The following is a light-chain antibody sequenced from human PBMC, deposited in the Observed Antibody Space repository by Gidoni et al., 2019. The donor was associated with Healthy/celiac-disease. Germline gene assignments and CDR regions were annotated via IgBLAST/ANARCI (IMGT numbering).Light chain of an antibody. Sequence: EIVMTQSPATLSVSPGERATLSCRASQSVSSNLAWYQQKPGQAPRLRIYGASTRATGIPARFSGSGSGTEFTLTISSLQSEDFAVYYCQQYNNWPRTFXXXTRLEIK. CDR1: QSVSSN. CDR2: GAS. J-gene: IGKJ2*01. V-gene: IGKV3-15*01. CDR3: QQYNNWPRT.